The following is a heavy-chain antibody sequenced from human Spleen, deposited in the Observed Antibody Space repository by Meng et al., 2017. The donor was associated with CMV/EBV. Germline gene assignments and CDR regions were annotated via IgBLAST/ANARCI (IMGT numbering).Heavy chain of an antibody. CDR3: AKRDGSGSYYLDY. CDR2: ISGSGGST. CDR1: GFTFSSYA. Sequence: GESLKISCAASGFTFSSYAMNWARQAPGKGLEWVSIISGSGGSTYYADSVKGRFTISRDNSKNTLYLQMNSLRAEDTAVYYCAKRDGSGSYYLDYWGQGTLVTVSS. J-gene: IGHJ4*02. V-gene: IGHV3-23*01. D-gene: IGHD3-10*01.